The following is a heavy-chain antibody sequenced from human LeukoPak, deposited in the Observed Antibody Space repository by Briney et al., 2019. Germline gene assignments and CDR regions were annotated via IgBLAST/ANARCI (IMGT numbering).Heavy chain of an antibody. CDR3: ARAEFSSSWDNYYYYYYGMDV. Sequence: SVKVSCKASGGTFSSYAISWVRQAPGQGLEWMGGIIPIFGTANYTQKFQGRVTITADESTSTAYMELSSLRSEDTAVYYCARAEFSSSWDNYYYYYYGMDVWGQGTTVTVSS. CDR2: IIPIFGTA. J-gene: IGHJ6*02. V-gene: IGHV1-69*13. D-gene: IGHD6-13*01. CDR1: GGTFSSYA.